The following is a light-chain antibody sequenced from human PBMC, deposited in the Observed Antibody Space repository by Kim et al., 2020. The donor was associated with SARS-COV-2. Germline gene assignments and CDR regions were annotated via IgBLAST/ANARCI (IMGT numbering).Light chain of an antibody. CDR3: QQRTNWPMYT. Sequence: LSPGERATLSCRASQSISTYLAWYQQKPGQAPRPLIYDASNRATGIPDRFSGSGSGTDFTLTISSLEPEDFAVYYCQQRTNWPMYTFGQGTKLEI. CDR2: DAS. V-gene: IGKV3-11*01. CDR1: QSISTY. J-gene: IGKJ2*01.